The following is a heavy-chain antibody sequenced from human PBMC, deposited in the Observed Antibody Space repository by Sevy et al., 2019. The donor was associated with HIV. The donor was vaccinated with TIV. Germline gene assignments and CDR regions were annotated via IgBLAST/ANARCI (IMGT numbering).Heavy chain of an antibody. V-gene: IGHV4-39*01. D-gene: IGHD5-18*01. CDR3: ARQGYSYGHSVFDY. Sequence: SETLSLTCTVSGGSISSSSYYWGWIRQPPGKGLEWIGSIYYSGNTYYNPSLKSRVTISVDTSKDQFSLKPSTVTAADTAVYYCARQGYSYGHSVFDYWGQGTLVNVYS. CDR1: GGSISSSSYY. CDR2: IYYSGNT. J-gene: IGHJ4*02.